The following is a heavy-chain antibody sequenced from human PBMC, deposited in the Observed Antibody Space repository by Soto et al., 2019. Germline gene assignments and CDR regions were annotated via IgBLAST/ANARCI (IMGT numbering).Heavy chain of an antibody. V-gene: IGHV3-9*01. CDR2: ISWKSGSI. J-gene: IGHJ4*02. Sequence: GGSLRLSCAASGFTFDDYAMHWVRQAPGKGLEWVSGISWKSGSIGYADSVKGRFTISRDNAKNSLYLQMNSLRAEDTALYYCAKDMGAGYFDYWGQGTLVTVSS. D-gene: IGHD1-26*01. CDR1: GFTFDDYA. CDR3: AKDMGAGYFDY.